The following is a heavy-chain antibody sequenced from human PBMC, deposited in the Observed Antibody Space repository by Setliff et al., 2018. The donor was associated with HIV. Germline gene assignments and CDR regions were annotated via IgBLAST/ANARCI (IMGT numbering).Heavy chain of an antibody. CDR2: IFHSGSP. CDR1: GGSIISSHW. J-gene: IGHJ4*02. V-gene: IGHV4-4*02. Sequence: SETLSLTCTVSGGSIISSHWWSWVRQPPGKGLEWIGEIFHSGSPNYNPSLKSRLTISVDKSKNQFSLKLTSVTAADTAVHYCARVGLPYNSGRLDQWGQGSLVTVSS. CDR3: ARVGLPYNSGRLDQ. D-gene: IGHD5-18*01.